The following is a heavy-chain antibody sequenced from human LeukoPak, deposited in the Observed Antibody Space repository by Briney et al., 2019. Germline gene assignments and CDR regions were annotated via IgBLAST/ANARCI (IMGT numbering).Heavy chain of an antibody. J-gene: IGHJ4*02. Sequence: PGGSLRLSCAASGFIFSSYSMNWVRQAPGKGLEWVSYISSSGSTIYYADSVKGRFTISRDNAKNSLYLQMNSLRAEDTALYYCAKELSGYRGFDYWGQGTLVTVSS. V-gene: IGHV3-48*01. CDR3: AKELSGYRGFDY. CDR2: ISSSGSTI. D-gene: IGHD3-22*01. CDR1: GFIFSSYS.